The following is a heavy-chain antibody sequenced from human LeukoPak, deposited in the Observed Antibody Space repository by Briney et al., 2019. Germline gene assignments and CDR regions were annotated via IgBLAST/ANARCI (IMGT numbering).Heavy chain of an antibody. CDR2: IRYDGSSK. D-gene: IGHD2-21*02. CDR1: GFTFSNHG. Sequence: PGRSLRLSCAASGFTFSNHGMHWVRQAPGKGPEWVALIRYDGSSKYYGDSVKGRFTVSRDNSKNTVYLQMNTLRAEDTGVYYCARDRLEAVTDDDYFDYWGQGTLVTVSS. V-gene: IGHV3-33*01. J-gene: IGHJ4*02. CDR3: ARDRLEAVTDDDYFDY.